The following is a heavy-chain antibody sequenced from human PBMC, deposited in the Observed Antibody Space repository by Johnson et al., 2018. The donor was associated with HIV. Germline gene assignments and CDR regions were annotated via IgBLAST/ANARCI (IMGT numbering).Heavy chain of an antibody. CDR2: ISYDGSNK. D-gene: IGHD3-10*01. CDR1: GFTFSSYG. V-gene: IGHV3-30*18. CDR3: SKALPEFSRPPPAFDI. Sequence: VHLVESGGGVVQPGRSLRLSCAASGFTFSSYGMHWVRQAPGKGLEWVAVISYDGSNKYYADSVKGRFTISRDNSKNTLYLQMNSLRAEDTAVYYCSKALPEFSRPPPAFDIWGQGTMVTVSS. J-gene: IGHJ3*02.